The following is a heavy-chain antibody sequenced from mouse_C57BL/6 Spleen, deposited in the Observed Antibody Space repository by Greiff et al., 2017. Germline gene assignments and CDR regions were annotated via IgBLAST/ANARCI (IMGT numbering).Heavy chain of an antibody. D-gene: IGHD2-1*01. J-gene: IGHJ3*01. V-gene: IGHV1-15*01. CDR3: TRYYYGTSWFAY. Sequence: QVQLKESGAELVRPGASVTLSCKASGYTFTDYEMHWVKQTPVHGLEWIGAIDPETGGTAYNQKFKGKAILTADKSSSTAYMELRSLTSEDSAVDYCTRYYYGTSWFAYWGQGTLVTVSA. CDR1: GYTFTDYE. CDR2: IDPETGGT.